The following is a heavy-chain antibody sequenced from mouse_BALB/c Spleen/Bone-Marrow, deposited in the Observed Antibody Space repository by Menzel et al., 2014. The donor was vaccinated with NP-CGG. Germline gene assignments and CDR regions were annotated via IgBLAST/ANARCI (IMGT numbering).Heavy chain of an antibody. CDR1: GFSLTSFG. V-gene: IGHV2-9*02. D-gene: IGHD2-10*02. J-gene: IGHJ4*01. CDR3: ARYGNYEDAMDY. CDR2: IWAGGST. Sequence: VQLQESGPGLVAPSQSLSITCTVSGFSLTSFGVHWVRQPPGKGPEWLGVIWAGGSTNYNSALMSRLSISKDNSKSQVFLKMNSLQTDDTAMYYCARYGNYEDAMDYWGQGTSVTVSS.